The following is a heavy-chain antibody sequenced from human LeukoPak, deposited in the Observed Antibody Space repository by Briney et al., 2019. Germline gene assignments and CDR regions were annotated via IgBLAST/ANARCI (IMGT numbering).Heavy chain of an antibody. Sequence: SGTLSLTCTVSGGSISSYYWGWIRQPPGKGLEWIGRIYYTGDTSYTPSLKSRVTISVDTSKNQFFLKLNSVTAADTAVYYCAKSRGLSLYNEWGQGTLVTVSS. V-gene: IGHV4-59*05. D-gene: IGHD3/OR15-3a*01. CDR3: AKSRGLSLYNE. CDR2: IYYTGDT. J-gene: IGHJ4*02. CDR1: GGSISSYY.